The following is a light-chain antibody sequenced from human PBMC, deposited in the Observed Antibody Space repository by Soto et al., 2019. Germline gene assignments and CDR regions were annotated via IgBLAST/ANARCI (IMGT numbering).Light chain of an antibody. Sequence: QPVLTQSPSASGSLGASVKLTCTLSSDYTTYAIAWHQQQSEKGPRFLMKINYDGTHSKGDGFFDRFSGSSSGAERHLTISSLQSEDEVDYYCQSLGTGIQVFGGGTRLTVL. V-gene: IGLV4-69*01. J-gene: IGLJ3*02. CDR1: SDYTTYA. CDR2: INYDGTH. CDR3: QSLGTGIQV.